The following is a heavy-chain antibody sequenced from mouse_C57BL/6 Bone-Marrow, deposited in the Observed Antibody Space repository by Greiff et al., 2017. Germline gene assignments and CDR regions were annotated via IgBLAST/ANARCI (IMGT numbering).Heavy chain of an antibody. V-gene: IGHV1-59*01. J-gene: IGHJ4*01. CDR3: ARSRVYYYGSSPYYYAMDY. Sequence: QVQLQQPGAELVRPGTSVKLSCKASGYTFTSYWMHWVKQRPGQGLEWIGVIDPSDSYTNYNQKFKGKATLTVDTSSSTAYMQLSSLTSEDSAVYYCARSRVYYYGSSPYYYAMDYWGQGTSVTVSS. CDR2: IDPSDSYT. D-gene: IGHD1-1*01. CDR1: GYTFTSYW.